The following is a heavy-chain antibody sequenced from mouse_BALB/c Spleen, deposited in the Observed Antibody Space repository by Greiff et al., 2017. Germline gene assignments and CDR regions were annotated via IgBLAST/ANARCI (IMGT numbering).Heavy chain of an antibody. CDR2: ISSGGST. J-gene: IGHJ3*01. CDR3: ARGKDDYGFAY. Sequence: EVNLVESGGGLVKPGGSLKLSCAASGFTFSSYAMSWVRQTPEKRLEWVASISSGGSTYYPDSVKGRFTISRDNARNILYLQMSSLRSEDTAMYYCARGKDDYGFAYWGQGTLVTVSA. V-gene: IGHV5-6-5*01. CDR1: GFTFSSYA. D-gene: IGHD2-4*01.